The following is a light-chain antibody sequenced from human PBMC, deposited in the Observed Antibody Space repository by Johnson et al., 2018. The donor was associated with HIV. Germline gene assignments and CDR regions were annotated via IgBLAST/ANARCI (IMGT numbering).Light chain of an antibody. CDR3: ATWDTGLRAGV. Sequence: QSVLTQPPSVSAAPGQKVTISCSGSSSNIGNNYVSWYQQLPGTAPKLIIYENNKRPSRIPARFSGSKSGTSATLGITGLQTGDEADYYCATWDTGLRAGVFVTGTKVTVL. J-gene: IGLJ1*01. CDR1: SSNIGNNY. CDR2: ENN. V-gene: IGLV1-51*02.